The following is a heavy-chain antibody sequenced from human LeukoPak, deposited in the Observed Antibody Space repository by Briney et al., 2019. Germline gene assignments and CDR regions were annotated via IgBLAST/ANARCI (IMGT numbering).Heavy chain of an antibody. CDR1: GFTFSSYS. Sequence: GGSLRLSCVASGFTFSSYSMNWVRQAPGKGLEWVSFISSSSSYIYYADSVKGRFTISRDNAKNSLYVEMNSLRAEDTAVYYCARVVVVVAAPYYFDYWGQGTLVTVSS. V-gene: IGHV3-21*01. J-gene: IGHJ4*02. CDR2: ISSSSSYI. CDR3: ARVVVVVAAPYYFDY. D-gene: IGHD2-15*01.